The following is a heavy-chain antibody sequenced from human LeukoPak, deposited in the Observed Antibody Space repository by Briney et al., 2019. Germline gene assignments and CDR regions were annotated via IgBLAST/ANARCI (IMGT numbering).Heavy chain of an antibody. Sequence: ASVKVSCKASGYTFTGYYMHWVRQAPGQGLEWVGWINPDSGGTNYAQKFQGRVTMTRDTSIRTAYMELSRLRSDDTAVYYCASNSRLWFGESTQHYYYYYMDVWGKGTTVTVSS. V-gene: IGHV1-2*02. J-gene: IGHJ6*03. D-gene: IGHD3-10*01. CDR1: GYTFTGYY. CDR2: INPDSGGT. CDR3: ASNSRLWFGESTQHYYYYYMDV.